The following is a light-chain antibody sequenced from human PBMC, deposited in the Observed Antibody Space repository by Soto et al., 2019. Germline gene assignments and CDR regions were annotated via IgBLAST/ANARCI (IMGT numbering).Light chain of an antibody. V-gene: IGKV3-15*01. CDR3: HQYNNWPGT. Sequence: EIVMTQSPATLSVSPGERATLSCSASQSVSSNLARYQQKPGQAPRLLIYGASTRATDIPARFSDSGSGTEFTLTISSLQSEDFAVYYCHQYNNWPGTFGQGTKVEIK. CDR1: QSVSSN. J-gene: IGKJ1*01. CDR2: GAS.